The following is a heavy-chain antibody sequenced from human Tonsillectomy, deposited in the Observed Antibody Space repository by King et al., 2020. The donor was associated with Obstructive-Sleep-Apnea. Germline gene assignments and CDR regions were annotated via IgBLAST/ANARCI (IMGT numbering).Heavy chain of an antibody. J-gene: IGHJ5*02. Sequence: VQLVESGGGVVQPGRSLRLSCAASGFTFSTYAMYWVRQAPGKGLEWGAVISYDGSNKYYADSVKGRFTISRDNSKNTLYLQMNSLRAEDTAEYYCARDGPVVVPAAMPGFNWFDPWGQGTLVIVSS. D-gene: IGHD2-2*01. CDR3: ARDGPVVVPAAMPGFNWFDP. V-gene: IGHV3-30-3*01. CDR2: ISYDGSNK. CDR1: GFTFSTYA.